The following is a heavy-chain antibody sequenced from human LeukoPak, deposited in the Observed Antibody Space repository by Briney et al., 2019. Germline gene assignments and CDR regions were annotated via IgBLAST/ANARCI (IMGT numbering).Heavy chain of an antibody. CDR2: INAGNGNT. CDR1: GYTFTSNY. Sequence: ASVKVSCKASGYTFTSNYIHWVRQAPGQRLEWMGWINAGNGNTKYSQKFHGRVTITRDTSASTAYMELSSLRSEDTAVYYCARAYSRANWEFDYWGQGTLVTVSS. V-gene: IGHV1-3*01. CDR3: ARAYSRANWEFDY. D-gene: IGHD7-27*01. J-gene: IGHJ4*02.